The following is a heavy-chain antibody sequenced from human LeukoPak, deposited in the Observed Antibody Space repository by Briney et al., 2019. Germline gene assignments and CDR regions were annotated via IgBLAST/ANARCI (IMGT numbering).Heavy chain of an antibody. CDR2: IYYSGST. D-gene: IGHD4-17*01. Sequence: SETLSLTCTVSGGSISSYYWSWIRQPPGKGLEWIGYIYYSGSTNYNPSLKSRVTISVDTSKNQFSLKLSSVTAADTAVYYCARQRAADYGWFDPWGQGTLVTVSS. CDR1: GGSISSYY. V-gene: IGHV4-59*08. CDR3: ARQRAADYGWFDP. J-gene: IGHJ5*02.